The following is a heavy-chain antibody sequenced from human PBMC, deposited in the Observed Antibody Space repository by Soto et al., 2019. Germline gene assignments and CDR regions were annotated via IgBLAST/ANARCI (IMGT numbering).Heavy chain of an antibody. CDR2: ISGSGSNT. D-gene: IGHD3-3*01. J-gene: IGHJ4*02. CDR3: AKNLYDFSSCYVF. CDR1: GFTFSSYA. Sequence: GGSLRLSCAASGFTFSSYAMTWVRQAPGKGLEWVSTISGSGSNTYYADSVKGRFTISRDNSKNTLSLQMNSLRAEDTAVYYCAKNLYDFSSCYVFWGQGTLVTVSS. V-gene: IGHV3-23*01.